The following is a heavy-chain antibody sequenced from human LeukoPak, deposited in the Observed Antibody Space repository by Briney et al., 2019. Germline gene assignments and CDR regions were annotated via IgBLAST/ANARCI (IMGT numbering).Heavy chain of an antibody. CDR3: ARGRLMYSSGWYPLDY. D-gene: IGHD6-19*01. CDR1: GGSISNNY. V-gene: IGHV4-59*01. CDR2: IYYSGST. Sequence: PSETLSLTCTVSGGSISNNYWSWFRQPPGKGLEWIGYIYYSGSTNYNPSLKSRVTISVDTSKSQFSLKLSSVTAADTAVYYCARGRLMYSSGWYPLDYWGRGTLVTVSS. J-gene: IGHJ4*02.